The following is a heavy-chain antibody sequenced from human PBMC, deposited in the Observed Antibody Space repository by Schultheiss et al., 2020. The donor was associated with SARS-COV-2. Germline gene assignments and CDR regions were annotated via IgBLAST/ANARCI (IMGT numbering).Heavy chain of an antibody. V-gene: IGHV5-51*01. CDR1: GYSFTSYW. CDR3: ARQRTKAVSGLYHFYSMDV. D-gene: IGHD6-19*01. Sequence: GGSLRLSCKGSGYSFTSYWIGWVRQMPGKGLEWMGIIYPGDSDTRYSPSFQGQVTISADKSISTAYLQWSSLKVSDTAVYYCARQRTKAVSGLYHFYSMDVWGQGTTVTVSS. J-gene: IGHJ6*02. CDR2: IYPGDSDT.